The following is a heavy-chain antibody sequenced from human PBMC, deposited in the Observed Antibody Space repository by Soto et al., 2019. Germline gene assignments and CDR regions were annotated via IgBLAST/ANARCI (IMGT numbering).Heavy chain of an antibody. J-gene: IGHJ2*01. Sequence: EVQLVESGGGLIQPGGSLRLSCAASGFTVSSNHMSWVRQAPGKGLEWVSVIYSGGNTYYADSVKGRFTISRDHSKNTLYVQMNSLRAEDTAVYYCARIPYWSGGSCYAGWYFDLWGRGIMVTVSS. CDR3: ARIPYWSGGSCYAGWYFDL. V-gene: IGHV3-53*01. CDR1: GFTVSSNH. D-gene: IGHD2-15*01. CDR2: IYSGGNT.